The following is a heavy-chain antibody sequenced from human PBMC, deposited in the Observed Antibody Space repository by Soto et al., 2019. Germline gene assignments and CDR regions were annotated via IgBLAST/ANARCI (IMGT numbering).Heavy chain of an antibody. V-gene: IGHV4-31*03. D-gene: IGHD3-3*01. Sequence: SETLSLTCTVSGGSISSGGYYWSWIRQHPGKGLEWIGYIYYSGSTYYNPSLKSRVTISVDTSKNQFSLRLSSVTAADTAVYYCARSPGDFWSGYPLCWFDPWGQGTLVTVSS. J-gene: IGHJ5*02. CDR2: IYYSGST. CDR1: GGSISSGGYY. CDR3: ARSPGDFWSGYPLCWFDP.